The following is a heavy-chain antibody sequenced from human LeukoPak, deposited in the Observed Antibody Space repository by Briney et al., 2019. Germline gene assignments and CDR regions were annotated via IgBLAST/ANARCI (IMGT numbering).Heavy chain of an antibody. CDR3: ARDQALEYFDY. Sequence: PGGSLRLSCAASGFTFSSYAMHWVRQAPGKGLEWVAVISYDGSNKYYADSVKGRFTISRDNSKNTLYLQMNSLRAEDTAVYYCARDQALEYFDYWGQGTLVTVSS. CDR2: ISYDGSNK. V-gene: IGHV3-30-3*01. D-gene: IGHD1-1*01. CDR1: GFTFSSYA. J-gene: IGHJ4*02.